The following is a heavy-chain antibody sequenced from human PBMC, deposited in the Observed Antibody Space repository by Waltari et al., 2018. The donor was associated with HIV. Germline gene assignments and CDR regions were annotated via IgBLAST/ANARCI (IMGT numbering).Heavy chain of an antibody. J-gene: IGHJ5*02. Sequence: QVQVVESGGCLVQPGWSRRLSCAASGVSMSSYGMHWVRQAPGKGVEWVALIWYDGSKKYYGDSVKGRFTIFSDKSKNTVFLQMTRLRVEDTATYYCARGEGGYTYGYNWLDLWGQGTVVTVSS. CDR1: GVSMSSYG. CDR2: IWYDGSKK. V-gene: IGHV3-33*01. CDR3: ARGEGGYTYGYNWLDL. D-gene: IGHD1-26*01.